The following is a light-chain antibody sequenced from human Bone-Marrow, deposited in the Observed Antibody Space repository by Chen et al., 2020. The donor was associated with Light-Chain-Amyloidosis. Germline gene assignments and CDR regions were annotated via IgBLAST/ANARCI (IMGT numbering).Light chain of an antibody. CDR2: EDD. CDR1: SGSIATNY. V-gene: IGLV6-57*01. J-gene: IGLJ3*02. CDR3: QSYQGGRQGV. Sequence: NFMLTQPHSVSESPGKTVIISCTRSSGSIATNYVQWYQQRPGSSPTTVIYEDDQRPSGVPDRFAGSIDGSSTSASLTVSGLKTEDGADYCCQSYQGGRQGVFGGGTKLTVL.